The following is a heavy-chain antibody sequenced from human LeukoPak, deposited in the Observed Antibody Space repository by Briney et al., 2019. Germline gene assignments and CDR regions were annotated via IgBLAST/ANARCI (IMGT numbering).Heavy chain of an antibody. V-gene: IGHV4-59*01. CDR1: GGSISSYY. CDR3: ARSRIAVAGSGWFDP. D-gene: IGHD6-19*01. Sequence: SSETLSHTCTVSGGSISSYYWSWIRQPPGKGLEWIGYIYYSGSTNYNPSLKSRVTISVDTSKNQFSLKLSSVTAADTAVYYCARSRIAVAGSGWFDPWGQGTLVTVSS. J-gene: IGHJ5*02. CDR2: IYYSGST.